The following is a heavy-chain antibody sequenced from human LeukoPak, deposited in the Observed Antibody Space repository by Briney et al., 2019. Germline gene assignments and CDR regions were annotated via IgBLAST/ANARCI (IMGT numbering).Heavy chain of an antibody. D-gene: IGHD6-19*01. Sequence: GGSLRLSCAASGFTFSSYAMSWVRQAPGKGLEWVSSIDHSGASTYYADSVKGRFTISRDNSKNTLYLQMNSLRAEDTAVYYCAKDHGTREQWLVPVFDYWGQGTLVTVSS. J-gene: IGHJ4*02. CDR3: AKDHGTREQWLVPVFDY. V-gene: IGHV3-23*01. CDR1: GFTFSSYA. CDR2: IDHSGAST.